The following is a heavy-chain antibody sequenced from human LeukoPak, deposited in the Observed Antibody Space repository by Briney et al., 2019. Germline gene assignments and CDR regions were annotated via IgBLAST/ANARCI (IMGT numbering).Heavy chain of an antibody. J-gene: IGHJ4*02. D-gene: IGHD5-12*01. Sequence: ASVKVSCKASGYTFTGYYMHWVRQAPGQGLEWMGWINPNSGGTNYAQKFRGRVTMTRDTSITTAYMELSRLISDDTAVYFCARGRVATNFDYWGQGTLVTVSS. CDR2: INPNSGGT. CDR1: GYTFTGYY. CDR3: ARGRVATNFDY. V-gene: IGHV1-2*02.